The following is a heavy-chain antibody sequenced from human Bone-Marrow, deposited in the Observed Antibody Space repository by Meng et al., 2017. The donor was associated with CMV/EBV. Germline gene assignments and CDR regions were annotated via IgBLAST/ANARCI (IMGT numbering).Heavy chain of an antibody. J-gene: IGHJ4*01. D-gene: IGHD3-22*01. V-gene: IGHV1-46*01. Sequence: ASVKVSCKASGYTFTSYYMHWVRQAPGQGLEWMGIINPSGGSTSYAQKFQGRVTMTRDTSTSTVYMELSSLRSEDTAVYYCARDHLPVYYDTSAQHTGFDYWGHGTLVTVSS. CDR1: GYTFTSYY. CDR2: INPSGGST. CDR3: ARDHLPVYYDTSAQHTGFDY.